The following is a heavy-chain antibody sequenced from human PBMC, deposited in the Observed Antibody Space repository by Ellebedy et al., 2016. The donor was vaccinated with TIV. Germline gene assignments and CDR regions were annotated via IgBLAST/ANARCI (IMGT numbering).Heavy chain of an antibody. V-gene: IGHV3-11*03. CDR2: ISSSSSYT. CDR3: SRQGEYMVRGVFTPFDP. J-gene: IGHJ5*02. D-gene: IGHD3-10*01. CDR1: GFTFSDYY. Sequence: GESLKISXAASGFTFSDYYMSWIRQAPGKGLEWVSYISSSSSYTNYADSVKGRFTISRDNAKNSLYLQMNSLRAEDTAVYYCSRQGEYMVRGVFTPFDPWGQGTLVTVSS.